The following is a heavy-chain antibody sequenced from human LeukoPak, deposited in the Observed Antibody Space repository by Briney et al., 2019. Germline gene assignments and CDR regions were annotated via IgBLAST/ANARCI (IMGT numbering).Heavy chain of an antibody. CDR2: IYDSGST. V-gene: IGHV4-59*01. CDR3: ARGRDSYDFLTGYYIDY. Sequence: SETLSLTCAVYGGSFSYYYWSWIRQPPGKGLEWIGYIYDSGSTNYNPSLKSRVTISVDTSRNQFSLRLSSVTAADTAVYFCARGRDSYDFLTGYYIDYWGQGTLVTVSS. D-gene: IGHD3-9*01. CDR1: GGSFSYYY. J-gene: IGHJ4*02.